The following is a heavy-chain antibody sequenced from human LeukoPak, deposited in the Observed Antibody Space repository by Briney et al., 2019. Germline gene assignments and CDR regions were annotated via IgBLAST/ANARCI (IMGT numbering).Heavy chain of an antibody. D-gene: IGHD1-1*01. CDR2: ISYDGSNK. V-gene: IGHV3-30*04. CDR3: VKRWTGTTIGQQDY. J-gene: IGHJ4*02. CDR1: GFTFSSYA. Sequence: PGRSLRLSCAASGFTFSSYAMHWVRQAPGKGLEWVAVISYDGSNKYYADSVKGRFTISRDNSKNTLYLQMNSLRAEDTAVYYCVKRWTGTTIGQQDYWGQGTLVTVSS.